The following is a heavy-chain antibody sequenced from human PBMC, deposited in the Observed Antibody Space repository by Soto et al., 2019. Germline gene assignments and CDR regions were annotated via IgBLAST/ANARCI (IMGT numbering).Heavy chain of an antibody. D-gene: IGHD5-12*01. J-gene: IGHJ3*02. CDR2: IYYSGST. V-gene: IGHV4-59*08. CDR1: GGSISSYY. CDR3: ARLGESGSDSPGAFDI. Sequence: SETLSLTCTVSGGSISSYYWSWIRQPPGKGLEWIGTIYYSGSTYYNPSLKSRVTISIDTSKNQFSLKLSSVTAADTAVYYCARLGESGSDSPGAFDIWGQGTMVTVSS.